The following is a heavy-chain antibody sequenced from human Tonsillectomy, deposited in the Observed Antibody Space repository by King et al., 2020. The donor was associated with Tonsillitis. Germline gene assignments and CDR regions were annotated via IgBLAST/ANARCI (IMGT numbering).Heavy chain of an antibody. CDR1: GGSISSYY. CDR3: SRYGGGGSYFDY. V-gene: IGHV4-59*01. J-gene: IGHJ4*02. CDR2: IYYSVST. D-gene: IGHD1-26*01. Sequence: QLQESGPGLVKPSETLSLTCTVSGGSISSYYWSWIRQPPGKGLECIGYIYYSVSTNYNPSLKSRVTISVETSKNQFSLKLSSVTAADTAVYYCSRYGGGGSYFDYWGQGTLVTVSS.